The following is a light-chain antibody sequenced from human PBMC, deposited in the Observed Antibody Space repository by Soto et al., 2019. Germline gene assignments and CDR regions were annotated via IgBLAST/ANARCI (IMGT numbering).Light chain of an antibody. CDR3: QQYDSYWT. V-gene: IGKV1-5*03. CDR1: QSINNC. J-gene: IGKJ1*01. Sequence: DIQMTQSPSTLSASVGDRVTITCRASQSINNCLAWYQQKPGKAPKLLIYKASTLESGVPSRFSGSGSGTAFTLTISSLQPDDFEAYYWQQYDSYWTFGQGTKVEIK. CDR2: KAS.